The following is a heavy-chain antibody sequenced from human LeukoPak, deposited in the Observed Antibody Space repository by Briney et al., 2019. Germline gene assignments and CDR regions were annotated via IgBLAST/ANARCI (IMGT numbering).Heavy chain of an antibody. CDR1: GDSISSGYY. J-gene: IGHJ4*02. Sequence: SETLSLTCAVSGDSISSGYYWGGTRQSPGKGLEWIGSIYHSGRTYYNPSLKSRVTMSVDTSNNQFSLKLSSVTAADTAVFYCARHLGVIAYFDFWGQGTLVTVSS. V-gene: IGHV4-38-2*01. D-gene: IGHD2-21*01. CDR3: ARHLGVIAYFDF. CDR2: IYHSGRT.